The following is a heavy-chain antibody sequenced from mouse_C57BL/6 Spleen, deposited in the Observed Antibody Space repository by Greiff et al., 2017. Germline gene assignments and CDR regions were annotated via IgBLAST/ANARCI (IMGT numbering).Heavy chain of an antibody. CDR3: ARGDYDVRFAY. J-gene: IGHJ3*01. CDR2: INPGSGGT. D-gene: IGHD2-4*01. Sequence: QVQLQQSGAELVRPGTSVKVSCKASGYAFTNYLIEWVKQRPGQGLEWIGVINPGSGGTNYNEKFKGKATLTADKSSSTAYMQLSSLTSEDSAVYVCARGDYDVRFAYWGQGTLVTVSA. V-gene: IGHV1-54*01. CDR1: GYAFTNYL.